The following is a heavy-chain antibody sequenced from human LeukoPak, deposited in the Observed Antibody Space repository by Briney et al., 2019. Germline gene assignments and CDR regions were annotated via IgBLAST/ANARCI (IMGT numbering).Heavy chain of an antibody. CDR1: GYTLTELS. Sequence: ASVKVSCKVSGYTLTELSMHCVRQPPGKGREWGGGFDPECCETICAQKFQRRVTMTEDTSTGTAYMELSSLRSEDPAVYYCATARTDRRLGYCSGGRCSNYPNYYYYMDVWGKGTTVTISS. V-gene: IGHV1-24*01. CDR2: FDPECCET. D-gene: IGHD2-15*01. CDR3: ATARTDRRLGYCSGGRCSNYPNYYYYMDV. J-gene: IGHJ6*03.